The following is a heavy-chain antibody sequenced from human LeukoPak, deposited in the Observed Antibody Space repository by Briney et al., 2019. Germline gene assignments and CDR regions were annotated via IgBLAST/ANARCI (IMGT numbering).Heavy chain of an antibody. CDR2: ISGSGGST. V-gene: IGHV3-23*01. CDR1: GLTFSRNG. Sequence: GGSLRLSCAASGLTFSRNGMHWVRQAPGKGLEWVSAISGSGGSTYYADSVKGRFTISRDNAKNSLFLQMSSLRAEDTAVYYCARGRPLGANFWVYWGQGTLVTVSS. CDR3: ARGRPLGANFWVY. D-gene: IGHD3-16*01. J-gene: IGHJ4*02.